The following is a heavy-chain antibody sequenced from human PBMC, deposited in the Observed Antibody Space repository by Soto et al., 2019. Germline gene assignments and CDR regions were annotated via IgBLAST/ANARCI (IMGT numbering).Heavy chain of an antibody. V-gene: IGHV1-3*01. D-gene: IGHD6-19*01. CDR2: INAGNGNT. CDR3: ARERYISGWYEDSYYYGMDV. J-gene: IGHJ6*02. CDR1: GYTFTSYA. Sequence: GASVKVSCKASGYTFTSYAMHWVRQAPGQRLEWMGWINAGNGNTKYSQKFQGRVTITRDTSASTAYMELSSLRSEDTAVYYCARERYISGWYEDSYYYGMDVWGQRITVTFFS.